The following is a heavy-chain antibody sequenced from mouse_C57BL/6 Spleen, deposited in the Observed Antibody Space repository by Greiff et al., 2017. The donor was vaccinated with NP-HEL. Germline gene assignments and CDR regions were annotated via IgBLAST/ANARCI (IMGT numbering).Heavy chain of an antibody. V-gene: IGHV5-16*01. CDR2: INYDGSST. CDR1: GFTFSDYY. CDR3: ARVRLDSWGFAY. J-gene: IGHJ3*01. D-gene: IGHD3-2*01. Sequence: EVQLVESEGGLVQPGSSMKLSCTASGFTFSDYYMAWVRQVPEKGLEWVANINYDGSSTYYLDSLKSRFIISRDNAKNILYLQMSSLKSEDTATDYCARVRLDSWGFAYWGQGTLVTVSA.